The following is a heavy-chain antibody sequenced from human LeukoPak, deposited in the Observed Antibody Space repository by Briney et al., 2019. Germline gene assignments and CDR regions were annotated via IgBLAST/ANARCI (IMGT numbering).Heavy chain of an antibody. CDR1: RYSFTTYW. J-gene: IGHJ4*02. V-gene: IGHV5-51*01. CDR3: ATHASNGYDF. Sequence: GESLKISCKSSRYSFTTYWIGWVRQMPGKGLEWMGIIYPGDSDARYSPSFQGQVTISADKSISTAYLQWSSLKASDTAMYYCATHASNGYDFWGQGTLVTVSS. CDR2: IYPGDSDA. D-gene: IGHD5-24*01.